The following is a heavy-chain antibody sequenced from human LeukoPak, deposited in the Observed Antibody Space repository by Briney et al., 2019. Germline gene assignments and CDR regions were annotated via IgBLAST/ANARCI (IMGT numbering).Heavy chain of an antibody. CDR2: IYPSGTT. J-gene: IGHJ5*01. Sequence: PSETLSLTCTVSGGSINSYYWTWIRQPPGKGLEWIGYIYPSGTTNYNPSLKSRVTISVDTSKNQFSLNLNSATPADTAVYYCARDRRGTSCYDSWGQGTLVTVSS. V-gene: IGHV4-59*01. D-gene: IGHD2-2*01. CDR3: ARDRRGTSCYDS. CDR1: GGSINSYY.